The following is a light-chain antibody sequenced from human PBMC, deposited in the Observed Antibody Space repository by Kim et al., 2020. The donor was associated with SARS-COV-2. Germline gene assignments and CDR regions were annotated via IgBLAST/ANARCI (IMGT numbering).Light chain of an antibody. Sequence: SPGQTASITCSGDKLGDKYACWYQQKPGQCPVLVIYQDSKRPSGIPERFSGSNSGNTATLTISGTQAMDEADYYCQAWDSSTADVVFGGGTQLTVL. CDR2: QDS. CDR1: KLGDKY. V-gene: IGLV3-1*01. J-gene: IGLJ2*01. CDR3: QAWDSSTADVV.